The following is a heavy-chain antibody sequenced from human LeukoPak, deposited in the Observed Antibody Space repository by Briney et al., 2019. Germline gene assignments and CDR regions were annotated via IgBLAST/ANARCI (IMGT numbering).Heavy chain of an antibody. CDR2: IYAGGNT. V-gene: IGHV3-53*01. D-gene: IGHD4-23*01. J-gene: IGHJ5*01. CDR3: VGGHDLEFEF. Sequence: PGGSLRLSCAASGFSVGTNYMTWDRQAPGKGLEWVSMIYAGGNTCYRDSVKGRFTISRDSSKNTVFLHMSGLRDDDTAVYYCVGGHDLEFEFWGQGTLVIVSS. CDR1: GFSVGTNY.